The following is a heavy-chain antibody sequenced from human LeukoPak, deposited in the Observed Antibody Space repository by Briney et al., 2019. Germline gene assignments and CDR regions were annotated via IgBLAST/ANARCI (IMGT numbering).Heavy chain of an antibody. J-gene: IGHJ1*01. CDR3: AKYDYYDSSGYFYAGD. CDR2: IYYSGNT. CDR1: GDSISSGGYY. Sequence: SETLSLTCTVSGDSISSGGYYWSWIRQRPGEGLEWIGYIYYSGNTYYTPSLKSRVTISLDMSKNQFSLKLSFVTAADTAVYYCAKYDYYDSSGYFYAGDWGQGTLVTVSS. D-gene: IGHD3-22*01. V-gene: IGHV4-31*03.